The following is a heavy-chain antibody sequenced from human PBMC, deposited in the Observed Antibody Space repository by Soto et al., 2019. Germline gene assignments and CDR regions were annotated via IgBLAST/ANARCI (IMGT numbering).Heavy chain of an antibody. J-gene: IGHJ6*02. V-gene: IGHV3-33*01. Sequence: QVQLVECGGGVVQPGRSLRLTCAASGFTFSSYGMHWVRQAPGKGLEWVAVIWYDGSNKYYADSVKGRFTISRDNSKNTLYLQMNSLRAEDTAVYYCARELRYCSGGSCYSAAYYYYGMDVWGQGTTVTVSS. CDR1: GFTFSSYG. CDR2: IWYDGSNK. CDR3: ARELRYCSGGSCYSAAYYYYGMDV. D-gene: IGHD2-15*01.